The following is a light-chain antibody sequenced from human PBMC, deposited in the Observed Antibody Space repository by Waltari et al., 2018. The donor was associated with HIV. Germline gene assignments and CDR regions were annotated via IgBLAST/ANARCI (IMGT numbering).Light chain of an antibody. CDR1: HAISTY. CDR2: GAA. Sequence: DIQLTQSPPSLSAFVGDRVTMTCRASHAISTYVNWYQHRPGKAPKLLIYGAATLQSGVPSRFSGSGSGTEFTLTITTLQPEDFATYYCQQSYSSPPTFGQGTKMEIK. J-gene: IGKJ2*01. CDR3: QQSYSSPPT. V-gene: IGKV1-39*01.